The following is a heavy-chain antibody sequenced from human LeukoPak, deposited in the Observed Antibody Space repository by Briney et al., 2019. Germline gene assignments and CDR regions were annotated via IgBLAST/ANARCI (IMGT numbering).Heavy chain of an antibody. CDR2: ISAYNGNT. CDR1: GYTFTSYG. Sequence: ASVKVSCKASGYTFTSYGISWVRQAPGQGLEWMGWISAYNGNTNYPQKLQGRVNMTTDTSTSTAYMELRSLRSDDTAVYYCATYSTGAGDAFDIWGQGTMVTVSS. CDR3: ATYSTGAGDAFDI. J-gene: IGHJ3*02. D-gene: IGHD1-26*01. V-gene: IGHV1-18*01.